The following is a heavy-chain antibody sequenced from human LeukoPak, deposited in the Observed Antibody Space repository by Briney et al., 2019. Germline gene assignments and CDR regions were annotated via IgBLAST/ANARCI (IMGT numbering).Heavy chain of an antibody. J-gene: IGHJ4*02. CDR1: GFTFSSYA. V-gene: IGHV3-23*01. CDR3: AKDLLYYYDCSGYIDY. CDR2: ISGSGGST. D-gene: IGHD3-22*01. Sequence: GGSLRLSCAASGFTFSSYAMSWVRQAPGRGLEWVSAISGSGGSTYYADSVKGRFTISRDNSKNTLYMQMNSLRDEDTDVYSCAKDLLYYYDCSGYIDYWGQGTLVTVSS.